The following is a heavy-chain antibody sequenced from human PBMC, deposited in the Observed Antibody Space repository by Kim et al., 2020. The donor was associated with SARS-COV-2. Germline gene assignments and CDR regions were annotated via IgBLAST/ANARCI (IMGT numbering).Heavy chain of an antibody. V-gene: IGHV3-23*03. CDR3: AKVQLVDAFDI. CDR1: GFTFSSYA. Sequence: GGSLRLSCAASGFTFSSYAMSWVRQAPGKGLEWVSVIYSGGSSTYYADSVKGRFTISRDNSKNTLYLQMNSLRAEDTAVYYCAKVQLVDAFDIWGQGTMGTVSS. CDR2: IYSGGSST. J-gene: IGHJ3*02. D-gene: IGHD6-13*01.